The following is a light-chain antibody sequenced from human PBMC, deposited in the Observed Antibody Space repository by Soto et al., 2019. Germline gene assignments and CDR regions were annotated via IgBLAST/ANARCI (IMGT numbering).Light chain of an antibody. CDR3: FSFTADWTHV. CDR1: SRDIGAYNY. J-gene: IGLJ1*01. CDR2: EVS. V-gene: IGLV2-14*01. Sequence: QSVLTQPASVSGSPGQSITISCTGSSRDIGAYNYVSWFQQYPGKAPKLIISEVSNRPSGVSNRFSGSKSGTAASLTISGLQTEDEADYFCFSFTADWTHVFGTGTKVTVL.